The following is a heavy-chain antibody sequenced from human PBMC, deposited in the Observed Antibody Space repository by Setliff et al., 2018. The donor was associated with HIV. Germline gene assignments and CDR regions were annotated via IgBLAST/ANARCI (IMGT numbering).Heavy chain of an antibody. J-gene: IGHJ4*02. Sequence: SETLSLTCTVSGGSISSYYWGWIRQPPGKGLEWIGSIYYSGSTYYNPSLKSRVTVSVDTSKNQFSLRLRSVTAADTAVYYCARVPFTTGFDSWGQGTLVTVSS. CDR2: IYYSGST. D-gene: IGHD3-3*01. CDR1: GGSISSYY. V-gene: IGHV4-39*07. CDR3: ARVPFTTGFDS.